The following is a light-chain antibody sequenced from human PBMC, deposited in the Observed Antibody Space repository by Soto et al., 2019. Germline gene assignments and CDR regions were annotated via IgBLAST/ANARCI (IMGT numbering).Light chain of an antibody. CDR1: QSVSSN. CDR2: GAS. V-gene: IGKV3-15*01. CDR3: QQYNNWPPWT. J-gene: IGKJ1*01. Sequence: EIVMTQSPATLSVSPGERATLSCRASQSVSSNLAWYQQKPGQAPRLLIYGASTRATGIRARFSGSGSGTEFTLTISSLQSEDFAVYDCQQYNNWPPWTFGQGTKVEIK.